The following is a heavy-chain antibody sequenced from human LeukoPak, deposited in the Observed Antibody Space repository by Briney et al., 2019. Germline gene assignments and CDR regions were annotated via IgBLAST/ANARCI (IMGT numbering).Heavy chain of an antibody. CDR2: IRYDGSNK. CDR1: GFTFSSYG. J-gene: IGHJ4*02. Sequence: GGSLRLSCAASGFTFSSYGMHWVRQAPGKGLEWVAFIRYDGSNKYYADSVKGRLTISRDNSKNTLYLQMNSLRAEDTAVYYCAKDLSIRGPGEGFDYWGQGTLVTVSS. V-gene: IGHV3-30*02. D-gene: IGHD3-10*01. CDR3: AKDLSIRGPGEGFDY.